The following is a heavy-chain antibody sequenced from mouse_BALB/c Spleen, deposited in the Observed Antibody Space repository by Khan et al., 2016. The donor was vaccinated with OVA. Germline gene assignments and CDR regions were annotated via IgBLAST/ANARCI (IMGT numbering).Heavy chain of an antibody. D-gene: IGHD3-2*02. Sequence: VQLQQSGAELVRPGASIKLSCKTSGYIFTTSWIHWVKQRSGQGLEWIARIYPGTDNTYYNEKFKDKATLTADKSSSTAYMQLSSLRSEDSAVSLCSREEALYYFDSWGQGTTLTVSS. J-gene: IGHJ2*01. CDR2: IYPGTDNT. CDR3: SREEALYYFDS. CDR1: GYIFTTSW. V-gene: IGHV1-76*01.